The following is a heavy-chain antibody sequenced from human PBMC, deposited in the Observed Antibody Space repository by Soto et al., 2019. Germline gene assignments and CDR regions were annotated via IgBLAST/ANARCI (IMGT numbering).Heavy chain of an antibody. Sequence: PGGSLRLSCAASGFTFDDYAMHWVRQAPGKGLEWVSGISWNSGSIGYADPVKGRFTISRDNAKNSLYLQMNSLRAEDTALYYCAKDVTDGRISGYSNYFDYWGQGTLVTVSS. J-gene: IGHJ4*02. CDR1: GFTFDDYA. D-gene: IGHD5-12*01. CDR3: AKDVTDGRISGYSNYFDY. V-gene: IGHV3-9*01. CDR2: ISWNSGSI.